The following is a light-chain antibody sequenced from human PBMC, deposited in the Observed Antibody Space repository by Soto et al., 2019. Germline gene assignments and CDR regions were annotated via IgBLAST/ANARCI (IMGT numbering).Light chain of an antibody. CDR2: DAS. J-gene: IGKJ4*01. CDR3: QQFYTTPLT. V-gene: IGKV1-33*01. CDR1: DDIINS. Sequence: DIQVTQSPSSLSASVGDRVTITCQASDDIINSLNWYQQKPGKAPKLLIHDASILQTGVPSRFSGSGSGTDFTFTISSLQAEDVALYYCQQFYTTPLTFGGGTQVDI.